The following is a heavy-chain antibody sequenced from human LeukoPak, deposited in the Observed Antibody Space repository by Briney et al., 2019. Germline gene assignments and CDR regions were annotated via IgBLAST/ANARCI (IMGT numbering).Heavy chain of an antibody. CDR2: IYYSGST. V-gene: IGHV4-39*01. CDR3: ARFKGDGSGYCYDY. D-gene: IGHD3-22*01. J-gene: IGHJ4*02. CDR1: GGSISSSSYY. Sequence: PSETLSLTCTVSGGSISSSSYYWGWIRQPPGKGLEWIASIYYSGSTYDNPSLKSRVTISVDTSMNQFSLKLNSVTAADTAVYYCARFKGDGSGYCYDYWGQGTLVTVSS.